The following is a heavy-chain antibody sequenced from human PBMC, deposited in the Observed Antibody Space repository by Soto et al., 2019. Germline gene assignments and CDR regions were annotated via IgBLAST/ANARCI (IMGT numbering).Heavy chain of an antibody. CDR1: GFSFRSYA. D-gene: IGHD3-10*01. CDR2: ISFEGYNK. V-gene: IGHV3-30-3*01. CDR3: ARDHEGEVLGFGKLLYLEH. Sequence: HPGGSLRLSCATSGFSFRSYALHWVRQAPGKGLEWVAVISFEGYNKYYADSVKGRFTIYRDNSKNILYLQMSSLRVDDTAVYYCARDHEGEVLGFGKLLYLEHWGQGSQVTVSS. J-gene: IGHJ4*02.